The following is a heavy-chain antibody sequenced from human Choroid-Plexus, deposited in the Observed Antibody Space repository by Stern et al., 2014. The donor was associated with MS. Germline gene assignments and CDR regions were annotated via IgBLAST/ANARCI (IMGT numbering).Heavy chain of an antibody. CDR1: GFTFSNFG. Sequence: VHLVESGGGVAQPGRPLILSCAASGFTFSNFGMHWVRQAPGKGLEWVALISYDGRDKYYADSVKGRFTIFRDNSKNTLYMHMNSLRAEDTAVYYCAKDRQWSTYFFDYWGQGSLVTVSS. V-gene: IGHV3-30*18. CDR2: ISYDGRDK. J-gene: IGHJ4*02. D-gene: IGHD2-15*01. CDR3: AKDRQWSTYFFDY.